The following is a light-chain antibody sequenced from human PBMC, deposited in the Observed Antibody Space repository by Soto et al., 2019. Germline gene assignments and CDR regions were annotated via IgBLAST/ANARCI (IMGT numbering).Light chain of an antibody. J-gene: IGKJ2*01. CDR2: GAS. V-gene: IGKV1D-12*01. CDR3: QQASSFSFT. Sequence: DIQMTQSPSSVSASVGDRVTITCRASEAISTWLAWYQQKPGKAPNLLIYGASSLQSGSPSRFSGSGSGTSFTLTITSLQPEDFATYFCQQASSFSFTFGPGTKLEIK. CDR1: EAISTW.